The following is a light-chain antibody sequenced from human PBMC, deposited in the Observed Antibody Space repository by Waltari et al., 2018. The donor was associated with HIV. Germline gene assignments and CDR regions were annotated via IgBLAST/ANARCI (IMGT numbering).Light chain of an antibody. V-gene: IGKV1-39*01. J-gene: IGKJ3*01. Sequence: DIQLTQSPSSLSASVGDRVTIACRASQPISTYLNWYQQKPGQAPKLLISATSSLQRGVPSRFSGSGSGADFTLTISSLQPEDFGTYYCQQTFSAPFTFGPGTTVDIK. CDR1: QPISTY. CDR2: ATS. CDR3: QQTFSAPFT.